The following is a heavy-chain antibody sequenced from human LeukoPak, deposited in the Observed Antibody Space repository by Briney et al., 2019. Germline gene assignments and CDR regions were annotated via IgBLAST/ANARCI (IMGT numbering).Heavy chain of an antibody. CDR2: IWYDGSNK. J-gene: IGHJ3*02. CDR1: GFTFSSYG. D-gene: IGHD3-16*01. CDR3: ARDSLPIFLGAFDI. Sequence: GRSLRLSCAASGFTFSSYGMHWVRQAPGKGLEWVAVIWYDGSNKYYADSVKGRFTISRDNSKNTLYLQMNSLRAEDTAVYYCARDSLPIFLGAFDIWGQGTMVTVSS. V-gene: IGHV3-33*01.